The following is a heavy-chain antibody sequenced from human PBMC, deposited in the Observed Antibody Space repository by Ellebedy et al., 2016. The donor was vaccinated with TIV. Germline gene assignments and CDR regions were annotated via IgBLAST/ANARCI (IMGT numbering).Heavy chain of an antibody. J-gene: IGHJ6*02. CDR3: ASLQSYCISCELDV. Sequence: GESLKISCAASGFTFSTYTMNWVRQAPGKGLEWVSYISSSSSTIYYADSVKGRFTISRDNSKNTLHLQMNSLRAEDTAVYYCASLQSYCISCELDVWGQGTTVTVSS. D-gene: IGHD2-15*01. V-gene: IGHV3-48*01. CDR1: GFTFSTYT. CDR2: ISSSSSTI.